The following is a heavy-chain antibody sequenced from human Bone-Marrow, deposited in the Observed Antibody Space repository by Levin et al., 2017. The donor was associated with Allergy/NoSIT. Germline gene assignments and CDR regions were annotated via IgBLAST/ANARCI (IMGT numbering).Heavy chain of an antibody. CDR2: IDPNGGSP. J-gene: IGHJ2*01. D-gene: IGHD2-21*02. CDR3: ARDRCDTDCVYWYLDL. V-gene: IGHV1-46*04. CDR1: GYTFTNNW. Sequence: ASVKVSCKTSGYTFTNNWIHWMRQAPGQGLEWMGVIDPNGGSPSYAEKLQGRVTLPRAPSTRTVYMELTGLTSEDTAVYYCARDRCDTDCVYWYLDLWGRGTMVTVSA.